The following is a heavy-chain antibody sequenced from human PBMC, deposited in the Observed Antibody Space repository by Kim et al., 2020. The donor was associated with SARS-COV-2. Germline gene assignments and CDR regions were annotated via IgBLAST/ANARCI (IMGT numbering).Heavy chain of an antibody. CDR2: IWYDGSNK. CDR3: ARDWLTGDPEDY. V-gene: IGHV3-33*01. D-gene: IGHD7-27*01. Sequence: GGSLRLSCAASGFTFSSYGMHWVRQAPGKGLEWVAIIWYDGSNKYYADSVKGRFTISRDNSKNTLYLQMNSLRAEDTAVYYCARDWLTGDPEDYWGQGTLVTVSS. CDR1: GFTFSSYG. J-gene: IGHJ4*02.